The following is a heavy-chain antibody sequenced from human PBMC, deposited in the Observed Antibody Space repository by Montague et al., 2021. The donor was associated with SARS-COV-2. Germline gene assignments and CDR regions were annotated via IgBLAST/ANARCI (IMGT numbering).Heavy chain of an antibody. CDR3: ARGGGDYGGNPFDY. V-gene: IGHV4-59*02. J-gene: IGHJ4*02. Sequence: SETLSLTCAGTEARVAAHRCSSERQTSGNEPPPDGESCHRGSTNYTPSLKSRVSFSVDASKNEFSLRLTSVSAADTAVYYCARGGGDYGGNPFDYWGQGTLVTVSS. CDR2: SCHRGST. CDR1: EARVAAHR. D-gene: IGHD4-23*01.